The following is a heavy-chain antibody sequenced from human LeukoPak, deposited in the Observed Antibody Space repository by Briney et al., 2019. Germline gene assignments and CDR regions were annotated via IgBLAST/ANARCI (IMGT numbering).Heavy chain of an antibody. J-gene: IGHJ3*02. V-gene: IGHV3-30-3*01. CDR1: GFTFSSYA. CDR3: AKAGVSGGAFDI. CDR2: ISYDGSNK. Sequence: PGRSLRLSCAASGFTFSSYAMHWVRQAPGKGLEWVAVISYDGSNKYYADSVKGRFTISRDNSKNTLYLQMNSLRAEDTALYYCAKAGVSGGAFDIWGQGTMVTVSS.